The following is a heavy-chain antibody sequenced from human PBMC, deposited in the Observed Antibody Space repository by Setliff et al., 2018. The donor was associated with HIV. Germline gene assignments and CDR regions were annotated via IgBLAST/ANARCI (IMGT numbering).Heavy chain of an antibody. V-gene: IGHV3-7*01. J-gene: IGHJ4*02. CDR3: ARDRGGSSYFDY. CDR1: GFTFSDYY. D-gene: IGHD1-26*01. CDR2: IKHDGSEK. Sequence: PGGSLRLSCAASGFTFSDYYMSWVRQAPGKGLEWVANIKHDGSEKYYVDSVKGRFTISRDNAQNSLYLQMNSLRAEDTAVYYCARDRGGSSYFDYWGQGTLVTVSS.